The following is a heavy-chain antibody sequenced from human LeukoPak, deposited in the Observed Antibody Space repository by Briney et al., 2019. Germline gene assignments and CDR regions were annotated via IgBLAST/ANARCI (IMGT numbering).Heavy chain of an antibody. J-gene: IGHJ4*02. CDR1: GGSISNGGYY. D-gene: IGHD3-9*01. CDR2: IYHSGST. V-gene: IGHV4-30-2*01. Sequence: SETLSLTCTVSGGSISNGGYYWSWIRQPPGKGLEWIGYIYHSGSTYYNPSLKSRVTISVDRSKNQFSLKLSSVTAADTAVYYCARGLRYFALWGQGTLVTVSS. CDR3: ARGLRYFAL.